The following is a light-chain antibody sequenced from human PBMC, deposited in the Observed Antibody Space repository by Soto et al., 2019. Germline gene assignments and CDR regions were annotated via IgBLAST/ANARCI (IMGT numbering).Light chain of an antibody. J-gene: IGKJ1*01. CDR1: QTISSW. Sequence: DIQMTQSPSTLSGSVGDRVTITCRASQTISSWLAWYQQKPGKAPKLLIYKVSTLKSGVPSRFSSSGSGTEFTLNISSLQPDDFATYYCQHYNSYSEAFGQGTKVELK. CDR3: QHYNSYSEA. V-gene: IGKV1-5*03. CDR2: KVS.